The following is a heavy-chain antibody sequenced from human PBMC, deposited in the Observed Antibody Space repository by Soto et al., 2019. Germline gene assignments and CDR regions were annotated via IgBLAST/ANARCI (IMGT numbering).Heavy chain of an antibody. CDR3: ARRELLDY. CDR2: ISYDGSNK. J-gene: IGHJ4*02. V-gene: IGHV3-30-3*01. CDR1: GFTFSSYA. D-gene: IGHD1-26*01. Sequence: GGSLRLSCAASGFTFSSYAMHWVRQAPGKGLEWVAVISYDGSNKCYADSVKGRFTISRDNSKNTLYLQMNSLRAEDTAVYYCARRELLDYWGQGTLVTVSS.